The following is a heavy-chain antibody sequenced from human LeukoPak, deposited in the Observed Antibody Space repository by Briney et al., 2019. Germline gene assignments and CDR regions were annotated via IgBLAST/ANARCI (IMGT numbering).Heavy chain of an antibody. V-gene: IGHV4-34*01. D-gene: IGHD2-2*01. J-gene: IGHJ6*02. Sequence: PSETLSLTCAVYGESFSDYFWGWIRQPPGKGLEWMGKINHSGRTYYNPSLKSRVTISVDTSKNQFSLNLSSVTAADTAVYYCARDVVVVPAAIHYGMDVWGQGTTVTVSS. CDR1: GESFSDYF. CDR2: INHSGRT. CDR3: ARDVVVVPAAIHYGMDV.